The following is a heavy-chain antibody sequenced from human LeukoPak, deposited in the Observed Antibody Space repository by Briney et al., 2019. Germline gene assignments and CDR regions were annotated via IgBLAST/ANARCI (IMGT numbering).Heavy chain of an antibody. CDR1: GYTFTGYY. Sequence: ASVKVSCKASGYTFTGYYMHWVRQAPGQGLEWMGWIDPNSGGTNYAQTFQGRVTMTRDTSISTAYMELSRLRSDDTAVYYCARDPSTRYYTDYWGQGTLVTVSS. D-gene: IGHD2-2*01. V-gene: IGHV1-2*02. J-gene: IGHJ4*02. CDR2: IDPNSGGT. CDR3: ARDPSTRYYTDY.